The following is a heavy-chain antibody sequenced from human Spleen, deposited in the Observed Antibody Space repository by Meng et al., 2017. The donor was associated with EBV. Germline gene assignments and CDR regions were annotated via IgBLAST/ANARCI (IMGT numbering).Heavy chain of an antibody. J-gene: IGHJ4*02. CDR1: GYTFSNYA. Sequence: QLQLVQSGAEVKKPGASVKLSSKASGYTFSNYANHGRRQAPGQRLGWMGGLITMLGAPNLAQKFQDRVTIIADKSTSTHYMERSSLRSDDTAVYYCASESGRGYTPDYWGRGTLVTVSS. CDR2: LITMLGAP. D-gene: IGHD3-10*01. V-gene: IGHV1-69*13. CDR3: ASESGRGYTPDY.